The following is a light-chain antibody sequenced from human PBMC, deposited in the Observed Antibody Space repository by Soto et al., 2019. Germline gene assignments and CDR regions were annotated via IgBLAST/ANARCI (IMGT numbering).Light chain of an antibody. CDR1: SGNMASHY. Sequence: NFMLTQPHSVSESPGKTVTISCTRSSGNMASHYVQWYQQRPGSAPTTVIYEDNQRPSGVPDRFSGSIDSSSNSAALTISGLKTEDEADYYCQSYDASNQVFGGGTKVTVL. V-gene: IGLV6-57*03. CDR2: EDN. J-gene: IGLJ3*02. CDR3: QSYDASNQV.